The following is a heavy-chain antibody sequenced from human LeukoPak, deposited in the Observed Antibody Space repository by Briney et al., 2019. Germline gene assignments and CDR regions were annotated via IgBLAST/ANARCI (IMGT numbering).Heavy chain of an antibody. CDR2: IIPILGIA. CDR3: ASWGVVVITFDY. J-gene: IGHJ4*02. CDR1: GGTFSSYA. Sequence: GSSVKVSCKASGGTFSSYAISWVRQAPGQGLEWMGRIIPILGIANYAQKFQGGVTITADKSTSTAYMELSSLRSEDTAVYYCASWGVVVITFDYWGQGTLVTVSS. D-gene: IGHD3-22*01. V-gene: IGHV1-69*04.